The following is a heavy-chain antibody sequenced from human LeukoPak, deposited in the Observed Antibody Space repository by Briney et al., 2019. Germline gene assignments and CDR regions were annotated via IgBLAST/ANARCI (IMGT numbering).Heavy chain of an antibody. Sequence: SETLSLTCTVSGGSISSSSYYWGWIRQPPGKRLEWIGSIYYSGSTYYNPSLKSRVTISVDTSKNQFSLKLSSVTAADTAVYYCARDAGGPRNFWGQGTLVTVSS. CDR1: GGSISSSSYY. V-gene: IGHV4-39*07. CDR2: IYYSGST. CDR3: ARDAGGPRNF. J-gene: IGHJ4*02. D-gene: IGHD2-8*02.